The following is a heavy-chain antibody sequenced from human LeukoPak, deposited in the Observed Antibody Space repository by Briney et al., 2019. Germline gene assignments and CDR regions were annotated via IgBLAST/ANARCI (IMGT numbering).Heavy chain of an antibody. D-gene: IGHD6-13*01. V-gene: IGHV3-21*01. J-gene: IGHJ4*02. CDR3: ARATRRAAAPDY. CDR1: GFTFSSYS. Sequence: GGSLRLSCAASGFTFSSYSMNWVRQAPGKGLEWVSSISSRSSYIYYADSVKGRFTISRDNAKNSLYLQMNGLRAEDTAVYYCARATRRAAAPDYWGQGTLVTVSS. CDR2: ISSRSSYI.